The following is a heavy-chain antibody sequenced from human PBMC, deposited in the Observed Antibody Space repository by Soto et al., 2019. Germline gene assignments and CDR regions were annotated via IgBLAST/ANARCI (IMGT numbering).Heavy chain of an antibody. CDR2: IWYDGSNK. CDR3: ARDLGEDYGDYYYYYGMDV. V-gene: IGHV3-33*01. J-gene: IGHJ6*02. D-gene: IGHD4-17*01. Sequence: GVSLRLSCAASGFTFSSYGMHWVRQAPGKGLEWVAVIWYDGSNKYYADSVKGRFTISRDNSKNTLYLQMNSLRAEDTAVYYCARDLGEDYGDYYYYYGMDVWGQGTTVTVSS. CDR1: GFTFSSYG.